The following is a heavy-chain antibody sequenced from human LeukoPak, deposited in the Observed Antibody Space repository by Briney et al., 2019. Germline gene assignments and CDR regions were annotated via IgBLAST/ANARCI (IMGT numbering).Heavy chain of an antibody. CDR3: ARDMNDSSGYAFDY. J-gene: IGHJ4*02. D-gene: IGHD3-22*01. Sequence: GGSLRLSCAASGFTFSSYWMHWVRQAPGKGLVWVSRINSDGSRTSNADSVKGRFTISRDNAKNTLYLQMNSLRAEDTAVYYCARDMNDSSGYAFDYWGQGTMVTVSS. CDR1: GFTFSSYW. V-gene: IGHV3-74*01. CDR2: INSDGSRT.